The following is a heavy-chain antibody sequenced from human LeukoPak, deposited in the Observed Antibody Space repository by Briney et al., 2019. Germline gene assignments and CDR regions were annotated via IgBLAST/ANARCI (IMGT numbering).Heavy chain of an antibody. D-gene: IGHD3-22*01. V-gene: IGHV3-48*04. J-gene: IGHJ4*02. Sequence: QTGGSLRLSCAASGFTFSSYSMNWVRQAPGKGLEWVSYISSSGSTIYYADSVKGRFTISRDNAKNSLYLQMNSLRAEDTAVYYCARAFPTMIVVVNPIDYWGQGALVTVSS. CDR2: ISSSGSTI. CDR3: ARAFPTMIVVVNPIDY. CDR1: GFTFSSYS.